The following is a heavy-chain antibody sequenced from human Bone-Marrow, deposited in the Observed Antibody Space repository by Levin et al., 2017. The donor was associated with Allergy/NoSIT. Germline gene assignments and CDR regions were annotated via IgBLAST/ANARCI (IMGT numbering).Heavy chain of an antibody. D-gene: IGHD1-7*01. CDR2: ITWNSGTT. Sequence: SCAASQFIFDDHGMSWVRQAPGKGLEWVSGITWNSGTTGYADSVKGRFTISRDNAKNTLNLQMNSLRVEDTALYYCARVGNYAVVADAFDLWGQGTMVTVSS. V-gene: IGHV3-20*04. CDR1: QFIFDDHG. J-gene: IGHJ3*01. CDR3: ARVGNYAVVADAFDL.